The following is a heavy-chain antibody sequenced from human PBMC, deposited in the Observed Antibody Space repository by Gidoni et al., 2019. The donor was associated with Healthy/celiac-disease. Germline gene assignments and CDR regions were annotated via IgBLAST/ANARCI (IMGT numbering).Heavy chain of an antibody. D-gene: IGHD3-16*02. Sequence: QVQLQQWGAGLLKPSETLSLTCAVYGGSFSGYYWSWIRQPPGKGLEWIGEINHSGSTNYNPSLKSRVTISVDTSKTQFSLKLSSVTAADTAVYYCARGSTGVPRWGSYREYYFDYWGQGTLVTVSA. CDR2: INHSGST. CDR1: GGSFSGYY. J-gene: IGHJ4*02. V-gene: IGHV4-34*01. CDR3: ARGSTGVPRWGSYREYYFDY.